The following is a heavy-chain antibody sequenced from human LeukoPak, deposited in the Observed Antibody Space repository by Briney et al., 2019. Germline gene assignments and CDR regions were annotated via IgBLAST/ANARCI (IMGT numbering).Heavy chain of an antibody. V-gene: IGHV1-69*13. J-gene: IGHJ4*02. Sequence: EASVTVSCKASGGTFSSYAISWVRQAPGQGLEWMGGIIPIFGTANYAQKFQGRVTITADESTSTAYLELSSLRSEDTAVYYCARVTVIAAAGTRPSYYFDYWGQGTLVTVSS. D-gene: IGHD6-13*01. CDR3: ARVTVIAAAGTRPSYYFDY. CDR2: IIPIFGTA. CDR1: GGTFSSYA.